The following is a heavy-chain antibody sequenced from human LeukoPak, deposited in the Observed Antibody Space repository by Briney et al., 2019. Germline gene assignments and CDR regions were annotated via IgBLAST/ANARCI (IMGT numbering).Heavy chain of an antibody. CDR1: GYTFTSYD. CDR2: MNPNSGNT. Sequence: ASVKVSCKASGYTFTSYDINWVRQATGQGLEWMGWMNPNSGNTGYAQKFQGRVTMTRNTSISTAYMELSSLRSEDTAVYYCARGPAIAAHRNYYYYMDVWGKGTTVTVSS. D-gene: IGHD6-6*01. V-gene: IGHV1-8*01. J-gene: IGHJ6*03. CDR3: ARGPAIAAHRNYYYYMDV.